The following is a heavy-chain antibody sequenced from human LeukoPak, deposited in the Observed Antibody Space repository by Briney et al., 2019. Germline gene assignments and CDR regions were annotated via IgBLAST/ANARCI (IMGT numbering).Heavy chain of an antibody. V-gene: IGHV1-46*01. CDR3: AADRGYCDGDCLDV. D-gene: IGHD2-21*02. CDR1: GYTFTSHY. J-gene: IGHJ6*02. Sequence: ASVKVSCKATGYTFTSHYMHWVRQAPGQGLEWMGIINPSGGSTNYAQKFQERVTVARDMSTKTVYMELSSLRFEDTAVYYCAADRGYCDGDCLDVWGQGTTVTVSS. CDR2: INPSGGST.